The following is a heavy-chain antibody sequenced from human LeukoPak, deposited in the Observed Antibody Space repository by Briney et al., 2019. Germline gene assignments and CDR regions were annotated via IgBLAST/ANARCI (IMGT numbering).Heavy chain of an antibody. V-gene: IGHV1-8*03. CDR2: MNPNSGNT. Sequence: RASVKVSCKASGYTFTSYDINWVRQATGQGLEWMGWMNPNSGNTGYAQKFQGRVTITRNTSISTAYMELSSLRSEDTAVYYCARAHSSSWSMVPYYYYYYMDVWGKGTTVTVSS. J-gene: IGHJ6*03. CDR3: ARAHSSSWSMVPYYYYYYMDV. CDR1: GYTFTSYD. D-gene: IGHD6-13*01.